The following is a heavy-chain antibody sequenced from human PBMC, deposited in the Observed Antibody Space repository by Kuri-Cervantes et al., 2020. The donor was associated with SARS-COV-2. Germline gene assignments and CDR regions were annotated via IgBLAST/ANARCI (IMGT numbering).Heavy chain of an antibody. CDR1: GFTFRSYS. V-gene: IGHV3-21*01. J-gene: IGHJ3*02. CDR2: ISSSSRYI. CDR3: AGGPRDYDILTVYYCAFYI. Sequence: GGSLRLSCAASGFTFRSYSMNLVRQAPGKGLEWVSSISSSSRYIYHAASVKGRFTISRDNAKNSLYLQMNSLRAEDTAVYYFAGGPRDYDILTVYYCAFYIWGQGTMVTVSS. D-gene: IGHD3-9*01.